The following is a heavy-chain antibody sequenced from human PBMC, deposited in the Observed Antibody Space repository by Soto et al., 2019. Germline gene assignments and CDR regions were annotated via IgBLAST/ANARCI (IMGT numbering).Heavy chain of an antibody. Sequence: QVQLVESGGGVVQPGRSLRLSCAASGFTFSSYAMHWVRQAPGKGLEWVAVISYDGSNKYYADSVKGRFTISRDNSQNTLYLQMNSLRAEDTAVYYCARAPNYYDSSGFFDYWGQGTLVTVSS. CDR1: GFTFSSYA. J-gene: IGHJ4*02. D-gene: IGHD3-22*01. CDR3: ARAPNYYDSSGFFDY. V-gene: IGHV3-30-3*01. CDR2: ISYDGSNK.